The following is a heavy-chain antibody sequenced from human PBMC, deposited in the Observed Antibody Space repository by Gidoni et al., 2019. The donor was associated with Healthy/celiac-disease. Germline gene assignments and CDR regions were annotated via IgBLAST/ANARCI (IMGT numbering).Heavy chain of an antibody. CDR2: IIPILVIA. V-gene: IGHV1-69*04. CDR3: APTFYSGYDRPEPYYYYYGMDV. D-gene: IGHD5-12*01. CDR1: GGTFSSYA. Sequence: QVQLVQSGAEVKKPGSSVKVSCKASGGTFSSYAISWVRQAPGQGLEWMGRIIPILVIANYAQKFQGRVTITADKSTSTAYMELSSLRSEDTAVYYCAPTFYSGYDRPEPYYYYYGMDVWGQGTTVTVSS. J-gene: IGHJ6*02.